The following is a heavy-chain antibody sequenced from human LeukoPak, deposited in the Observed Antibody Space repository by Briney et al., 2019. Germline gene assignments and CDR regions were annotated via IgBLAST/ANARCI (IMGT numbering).Heavy chain of an antibody. D-gene: IGHD4-17*01. J-gene: IGHJ4*02. CDR1: GFTFSSYA. CDR2: ISGSGGST. CDR3: AAHYGDYAAFDY. Sequence: AGGSLRLSCAASGFTFSSYAMSWVRQAPGKGLEWVSAISGSGGSTYYADSVKGRFTISRDNSKNTLYLQMNSLRAEDTAVYYCAAHYGDYAAFDYWGQGTQVTASS. V-gene: IGHV3-23*01.